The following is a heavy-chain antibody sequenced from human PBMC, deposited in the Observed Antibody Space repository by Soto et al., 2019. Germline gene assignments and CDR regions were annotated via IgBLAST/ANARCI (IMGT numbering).Heavy chain of an antibody. CDR3: ARGGYCSSTSCFVYYYYGMDV. Sequence: GASVKVSCKASGYTFTSYGISWVRQAPGQGLEWMGWTSAYNGNTNYAQKLQGGVTMTTDTSTSTAYMELRSLRSDDTAVYYCARGGYCSSTSCFVYYYYGMDVWGQGTTVTVSS. V-gene: IGHV1-18*04. D-gene: IGHD2-2*01. J-gene: IGHJ6*02. CDR1: GYTFTSYG. CDR2: TSAYNGNT.